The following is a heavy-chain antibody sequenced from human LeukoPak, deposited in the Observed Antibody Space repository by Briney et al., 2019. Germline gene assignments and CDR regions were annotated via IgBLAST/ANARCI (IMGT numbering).Heavy chain of an antibody. D-gene: IGHD3-22*01. CDR3: ARVRCYDSSGYIAPFDY. V-gene: IGHV1-46*01. CDR2: INPSGGST. J-gene: IGHJ4*02. CDR1: GYTFTSYY. Sequence: ASAKVSCKASGYTFTSYYMHWVRQAPGQGLEWMGIINPSGGSTSYAQKFQGRVTMTRDTSTSTVYMELSSLRSEDTAVYYCARVRCYDSSGYIAPFDYWGQGTLVTVSS.